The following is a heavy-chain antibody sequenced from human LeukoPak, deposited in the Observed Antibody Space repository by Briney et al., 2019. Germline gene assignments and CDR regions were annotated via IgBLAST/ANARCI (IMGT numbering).Heavy chain of an antibody. CDR1: GGSISNYY. D-gene: IGHD6-19*01. J-gene: IGHJ4*02. CDR2: IYYSGST. CDR3: ARADGSGWYNDY. Sequence: SETLSLTCTVSGGSISNYYWSWIRQPPGKGLEWIGYIYYSGSTNYNPSLMSRVTISVDTSKNQFSLKLTSVTAADTAVYYCARADGSGWYNDYWGQGTLVTVSS. V-gene: IGHV4-59*01.